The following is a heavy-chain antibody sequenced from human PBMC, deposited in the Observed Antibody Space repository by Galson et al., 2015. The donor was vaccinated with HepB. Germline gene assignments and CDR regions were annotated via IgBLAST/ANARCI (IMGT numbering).Heavy chain of an antibody. V-gene: IGHV3-23*01. CDR1: GFTFSSYA. CDR2: ISGSGGST. Sequence: SLRLSCAASGFTFSSYAMSWVRQAPGKGLEWVSAISGSGGSTYYADSVKGRFTISRDNSKNTLYLQMNSLRAEDSLRAEDTAVYYCAKSGVAGTEPYYFDYWGQGTLVTVSS. J-gene: IGHJ4*02. D-gene: IGHD6-19*01. CDR3: AKSGVAGTEPYYFDY.